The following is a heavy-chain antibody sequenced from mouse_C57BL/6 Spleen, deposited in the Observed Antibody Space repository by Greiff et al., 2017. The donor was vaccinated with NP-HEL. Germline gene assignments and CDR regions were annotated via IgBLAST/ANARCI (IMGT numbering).Heavy chain of an antibody. V-gene: IGHV5-17*01. CDR1: GFTFSDYG. Sequence: EVMLVESGGGLVKPGGSLKLSCAAYGFTFSDYGMHWVRQAPEKGLEWVAYISSGSSTIYYADTVKGRFTISRDNAKNTLFLQMTSLRSEDTAMYYCARSSNWYFDVWGTGTTVTVSS. J-gene: IGHJ1*03. D-gene: IGHD1-1*01. CDR2: ISSGSSTI. CDR3: ARSSNWYFDV.